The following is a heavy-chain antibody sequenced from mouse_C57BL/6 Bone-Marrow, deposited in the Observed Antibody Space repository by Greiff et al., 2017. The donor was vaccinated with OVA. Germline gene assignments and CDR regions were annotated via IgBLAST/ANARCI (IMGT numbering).Heavy chain of an antibody. Sequence: EVQLQQSGAELVRPGASVKLSCTASGFNIKDDYMHWVKQRPEQGLEWIGWIDPENGDTEYASKFQGKATITADTSSNTAYLQLSSLTSEDTAVYYCTIYWAWFAYWGQGTLVTVAA. CDR2: IDPENGDT. CDR1: GFNIKDDY. J-gene: IGHJ3*01. D-gene: IGHD2-1*01. CDR3: TIYWAWFAY. V-gene: IGHV14-4*01.